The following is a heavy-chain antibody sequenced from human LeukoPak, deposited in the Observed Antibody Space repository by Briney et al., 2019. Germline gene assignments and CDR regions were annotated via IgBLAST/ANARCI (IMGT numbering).Heavy chain of an antibody. J-gene: IGHJ4*02. CDR1: GFTFSSYA. V-gene: IGHV3-30*02. CDR2: IRYDGSNK. CDR3: ARGQQLVPVPPGY. D-gene: IGHD6-13*01. Sequence: GGSLRLSCAASGFTFSSYAMHWVRQAPGKGLEWVAFIRYDGSNKYYADSVKGRFTISRDNSKNTLYLQMNSLRAEDTAVYYCARGQQLVPVPPGYWGQGTLVTVSS.